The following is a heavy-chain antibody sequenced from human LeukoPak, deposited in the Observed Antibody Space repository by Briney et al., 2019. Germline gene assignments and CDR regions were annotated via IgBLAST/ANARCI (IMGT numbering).Heavy chain of an antibody. V-gene: IGHV3-21*06. D-gene: IGHD6-13*01. J-gene: IGHJ6*03. CDR2: ISGGSIYI. CDR3: ASDKTAQLDNYYYYMDV. Sequence: GGSLRLSCAASGFTFSSSTMNWVRQAPGKGLDWVSSISGGSIYIYYADSVKGRFTISGDNGKNSLYLQMNSLRAEDTAVYYCASDKTAQLDNYYYYMDVWGKGTTVTISS. CDR1: GFTFSSST.